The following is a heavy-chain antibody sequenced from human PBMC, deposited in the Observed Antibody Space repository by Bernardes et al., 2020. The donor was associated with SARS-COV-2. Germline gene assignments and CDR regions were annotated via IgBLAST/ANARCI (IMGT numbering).Heavy chain of an antibody. V-gene: IGHV3-7*03. CDR2: IKGDGSQR. CDR3: AKLDHCGGYCTPNFES. J-gene: IGHJ4*02. Sequence: GGSLRLSCAASGFTFSSYWMSWVRQAPGKGLEWVANIKGDGSQRSSVDSVRGRFTISRDNSKDTLYLHMSSLRAEDTALYYCAKLDHCGGYCTPNFESWGQGTLVTVSS. D-gene: IGHD2-21*01. CDR1: GFTFSSYW.